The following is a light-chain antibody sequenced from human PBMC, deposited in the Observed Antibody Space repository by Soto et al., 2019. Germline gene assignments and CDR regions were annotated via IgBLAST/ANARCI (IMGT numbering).Light chain of an antibody. CDR1: QSISSW. Sequence: KQSPGTLSASVGERVTITCRASQSISSWLAWYQQKPGKAPKLLIYRASGLESGVPSRFSGSGSGTDFTLTISRLQPDDFATYYCQQANSFPITFGQGTRLEI. CDR3: QQANSFPIT. V-gene: IGKV1-5*03. J-gene: IGKJ5*01. CDR2: RAS.